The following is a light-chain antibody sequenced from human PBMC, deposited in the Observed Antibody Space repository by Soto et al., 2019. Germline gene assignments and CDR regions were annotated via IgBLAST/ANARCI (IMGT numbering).Light chain of an antibody. CDR1: SSNIGAGYD. Sequence: QSVLTQPPSVSGAPGQRVTISCTGSSSNIGAGYDVHWYQQLPGTAPKLLIYGNSNRASGVPDRFSGSKSGTSASLAITGFQAEDEADYYCQSYDSSLSVVFGGGTKLTVL. CDR2: GNS. J-gene: IGLJ2*01. V-gene: IGLV1-40*01. CDR3: QSYDSSLSVV.